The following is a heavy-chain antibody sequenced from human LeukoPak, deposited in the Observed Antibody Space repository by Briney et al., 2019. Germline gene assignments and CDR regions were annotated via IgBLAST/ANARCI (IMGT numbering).Heavy chain of an antibody. CDR1: GGSISSYY. Sequence: PSETLSLTCTVSGGSISSYYWSWIRQPAGKGLKWIGRIYTSGSTNYNPSLKSRVIMSVDTSKNQFSLKLSSVTAADTAVYYCARSNDFWSGEYYYYGMDVWGQGTTVTVSS. V-gene: IGHV4-4*07. J-gene: IGHJ6*02. CDR3: ARSNDFWSGEYYYYGMDV. CDR2: IYTSGST. D-gene: IGHD3-3*01.